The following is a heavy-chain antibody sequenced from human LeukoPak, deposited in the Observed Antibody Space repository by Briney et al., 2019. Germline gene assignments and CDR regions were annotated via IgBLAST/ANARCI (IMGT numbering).Heavy chain of an antibody. CDR3: ARRGYDSSGYRDAFDV. CDR2: IYPGDSDT. V-gene: IGHV5-51*01. CDR1: GYSFTSYW. D-gene: IGHD3-22*01. Sequence: GESLKISCKGSGYSFTSYWIGWVRQMPGKGLEWMGIIYPGDSDTTYSPSFQGQVTISADKSITTAYLQWSSLKASDTAMYYCARRGYDSSGYRDAFDVWGQGTMVTVSS. J-gene: IGHJ3*01.